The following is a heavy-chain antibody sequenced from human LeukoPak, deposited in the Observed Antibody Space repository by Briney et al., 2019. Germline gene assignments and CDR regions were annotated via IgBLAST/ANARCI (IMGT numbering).Heavy chain of an antibody. V-gene: IGHV4-39*07. CDR1: GGSISSSSYY. J-gene: IGHJ4*02. D-gene: IGHD6-13*01. CDR3: ARRGRGSSSWYY. Sequence: PSETLSLTCTVSGGSISSSSYYWGWIRQPPGKGLEWIGSIYYSGSTYYNPSLKSRVTISVDTSKNQFSLKLSSVTAADTAVYYCARRGRGSSSWYYWGQGTLVTVSS. CDR2: IYYSGST.